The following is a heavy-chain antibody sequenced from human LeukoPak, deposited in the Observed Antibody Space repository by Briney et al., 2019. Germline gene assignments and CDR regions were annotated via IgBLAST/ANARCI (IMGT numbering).Heavy chain of an antibody. CDR2: ISGSGGIT. V-gene: IGHV3-23*01. D-gene: IGHD3-3*01. CDR1: GFTFSTYA. J-gene: IGHJ3*02. Sequence: GESLRLSCAASGFTFSTYAMSWVRQAPGRGLEWVSTISGSGGITYYADSVKGRFTISRDSSKHTLYLQMNSLRAEDTAVYYCAKGFWSGYLGGAFDIWGQGTMVTVSS. CDR3: AKGFWSGYLGGAFDI.